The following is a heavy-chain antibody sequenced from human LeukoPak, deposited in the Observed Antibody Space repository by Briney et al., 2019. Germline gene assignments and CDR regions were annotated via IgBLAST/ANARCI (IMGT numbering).Heavy chain of an antibody. D-gene: IGHD6-19*01. J-gene: IGHJ4*02. CDR3: ARGLGYSGGWSEY. V-gene: IGHV1-46*01. CDR2: INPTGGDT. CDR1: GYIFTDYY. Sequence: ASVKVSCKASGYIFTDYYIHWVRQAPGQGLEWMGIINPTGGDTVYSQKFQGRLTMTRDTSTNTVYMELSSLKSEDTAMFYCARGLGYSGGWSEYWGQGTLVAVSS.